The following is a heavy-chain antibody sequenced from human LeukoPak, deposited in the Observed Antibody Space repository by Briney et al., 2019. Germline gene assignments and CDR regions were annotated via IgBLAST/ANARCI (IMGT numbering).Heavy chain of an antibody. CDR2: IYYSGST. V-gene: IGHV4-31*03. CDR1: GGSISSGGYY. J-gene: IGHJ5*02. D-gene: IGHD2-2*01. Sequence: SETLSLTCTVSGGSISSGGYYWSWIRQHPGKGLEWIGYIYYSGSTYYNPSLKSRVTISVDTSKNQFSLKLSSVTAADTAVYYCARSLGGGVVVPAANSWFDPWGQGTLVTVSS. CDR3: ARSLGGGVVVPAANSWFDP.